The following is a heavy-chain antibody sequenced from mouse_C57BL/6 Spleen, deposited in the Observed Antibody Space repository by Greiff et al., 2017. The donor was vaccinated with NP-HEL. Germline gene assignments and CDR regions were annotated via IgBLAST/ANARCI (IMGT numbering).Heavy chain of an antibody. CDR3: ARDLQYYYGSSDYFDY. J-gene: IGHJ2*01. CDR1: GYTFTSYW. D-gene: IGHD1-1*01. V-gene: IGHV1-52*01. Sequence: QVQLQQSGAELVRPGSSVKLSCKASGYTFTSYWMHWVKQRPIQGLEWIGNIDPSDSETHYNQKFKDKATLTVDKSSSTAYMQLSSLTSEDSAVYYWARDLQYYYGSSDYFDYWGQGTTLTVSS. CDR2: IDPSDSET.